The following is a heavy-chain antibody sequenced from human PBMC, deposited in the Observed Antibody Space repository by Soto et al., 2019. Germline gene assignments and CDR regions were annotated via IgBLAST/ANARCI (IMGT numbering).Heavy chain of an antibody. CDR1: GYTFTSYD. CDR2: MNPNSGNT. D-gene: IGHD2-8*01. V-gene: IGHV1-8*01. Sequence: QVQLVQSGAEVKKPGASVKVSCKASGYTFTSYDINWVRQATGQGLEWMGWMNPNSGNTGYAQKFQGRVTMTRNTSISTAYMELSSLRSEDKAVYYCARGACTNGVCYIWGYYYYGMDVWAQGTTVTVSS. J-gene: IGHJ6*02. CDR3: ARGACTNGVCYIWGYYYYGMDV.